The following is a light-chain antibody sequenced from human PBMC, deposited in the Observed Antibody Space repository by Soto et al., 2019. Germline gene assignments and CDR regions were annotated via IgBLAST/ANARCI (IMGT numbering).Light chain of an antibody. V-gene: IGLV2-14*03. CDR2: DVT. J-gene: IGLJ2*01. CDR1: SSDVGGYNY. CDR3: SSYTGTTVI. Sequence: QSVLTQPASVSGSPGQSITISCTGTSSDVGGYNYVSWYQQQSGKAPKLIIYDVTQRPSGVPKRFSGSWSGSTASLTVSGLRAEDESIYYCSSYTGTTVIFGGGTKLTVL.